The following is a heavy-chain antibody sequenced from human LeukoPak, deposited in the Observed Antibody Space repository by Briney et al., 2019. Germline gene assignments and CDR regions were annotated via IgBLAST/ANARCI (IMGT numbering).Heavy chain of an antibody. CDR2: LSYDGSNK. CDR3: AKGYGSGSLSSDY. J-gene: IGHJ4*02. CDR1: GFTFSNYG. Sequence: PGGSLRLSCAASGFTFSNYGMHWVRQTPGKGLEWVAFLSYDGSNKYYADSVKGRFTISRDNSKNTVYLQMDSLRAEDTAVHYCAKGYGSGSLSSDYWGQGTPVTVSS. V-gene: IGHV3-30*18. D-gene: IGHD3-10*01.